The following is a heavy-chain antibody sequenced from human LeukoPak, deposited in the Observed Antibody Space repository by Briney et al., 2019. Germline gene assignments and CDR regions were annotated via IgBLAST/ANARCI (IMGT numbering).Heavy chain of an antibody. CDR1: GYSISSGYY. D-gene: IGHD2-2*01. V-gene: IGHV4-38-2*02. Sequence: PSETLSLTCTVSGYSISSGYYWGWIRQPPGKGLEWIGSIYHSGSTYYNPSLKSRVTISVDTSKNQFSLKLSSVTAADTAVYYCARDQGNIVVVLWVYWGQGTLVTVSS. CDR2: IYHSGST. CDR3: ARDQGNIVVVLWVY. J-gene: IGHJ4*02.